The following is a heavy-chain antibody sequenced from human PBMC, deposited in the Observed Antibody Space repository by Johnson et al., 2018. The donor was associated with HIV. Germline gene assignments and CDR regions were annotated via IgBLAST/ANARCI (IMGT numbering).Heavy chain of an antibody. V-gene: IGHV3-33*08. CDR1: VFTFSSYA. Sequence: QVQLVESGGGMVQPGRSLRLSCAASVFTFSSYAMHWVRQAPGKGLEWVAFIRSDGSNKYYADSVKGRFTISRDNSKNTLYLQMNSLRAEDTALYYCARGRLGDPFPGAFDIWGQGTMVTVSS. CDR2: IRSDGSNK. J-gene: IGHJ3*02. D-gene: IGHD3-16*01. CDR3: ARGRLGDPFPGAFDI.